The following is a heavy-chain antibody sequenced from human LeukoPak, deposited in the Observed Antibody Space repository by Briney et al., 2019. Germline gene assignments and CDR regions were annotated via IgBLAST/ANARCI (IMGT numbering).Heavy chain of an antibody. V-gene: IGHV4-30-2*01. D-gene: IGHD1-26*01. CDR1: GGSISSGGYY. Sequence: SETLSLTCTVSGGSISSGGYYWSWIRQPPGKGLEWIGYIYHSGSTYYNPSLKSRVTISVDRSKNQFSLKLSSVTAADTAVYYCARAIVGDPLDYWGQGTLVTVSS. CDR2: IYHSGST. CDR3: ARAIVGDPLDY. J-gene: IGHJ4*02.